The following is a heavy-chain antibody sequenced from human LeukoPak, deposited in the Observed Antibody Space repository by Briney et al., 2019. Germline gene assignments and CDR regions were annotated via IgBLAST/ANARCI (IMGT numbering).Heavy chain of an antibody. D-gene: IGHD3-10*01. CDR2: IYSGGST. CDR3: ARARGSGRTQYYYGMDV. CDR1: GFTVSSNY. Sequence: PGGSLRLSCAASGFTVSSNYMSWVRQAPGKGLEWVSVIYSGGSTYYADSVKGRFTISRDNSKNTLYLQMNSLRAEDTAVYYCARARGSGRTQYYYGMDVWGQGTTVTVSS. J-gene: IGHJ6*02. V-gene: IGHV3-66*01.